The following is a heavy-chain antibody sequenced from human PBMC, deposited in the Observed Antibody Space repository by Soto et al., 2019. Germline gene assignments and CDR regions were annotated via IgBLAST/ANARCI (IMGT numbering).Heavy chain of an antibody. Sequence: QLQLRESGPGLVRPSQTLSLTCAVSGGSISRSYYSWSWLRQPPGKGPEWIGYMYLSGSTYSNPSLKSRVTISVDTSKNQFSLRLSSVTAADTAVYYCATYYDYVLDIWGQGTVVTVSS. V-gene: IGHV4-30-2*01. D-gene: IGHD3-16*01. J-gene: IGHJ3*02. CDR3: ATYYDYVLDI. CDR1: GGSISRSYYS. CDR2: MYLSGST.